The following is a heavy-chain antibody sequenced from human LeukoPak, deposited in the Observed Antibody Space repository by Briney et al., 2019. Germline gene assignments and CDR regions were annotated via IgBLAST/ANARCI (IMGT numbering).Heavy chain of an antibody. CDR1: GFTFSSYW. CDR2: IKEDGSEK. J-gene: IGHJ4*02. CDR3: AKQRPGTPSGLDY. V-gene: IGHV3-7*01. Sequence: GGSLRLSCAASGFTFSSYWMSWVRQAPGKGLGGLANIKEDGSEKYYVDSVKGRLTISRDSVKNSLYLQMNSLRAEDTAVYYCAKQRPGTPSGLDYWGQGTLVTVSS. D-gene: IGHD1/OR15-1a*01.